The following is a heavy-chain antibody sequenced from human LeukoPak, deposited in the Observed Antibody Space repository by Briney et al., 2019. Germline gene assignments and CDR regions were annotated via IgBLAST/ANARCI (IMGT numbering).Heavy chain of an antibody. V-gene: IGHV4-59*08. CDR1: GGSISSDY. J-gene: IGHJ6*02. Sequence: PSETLSLTCTVSGGSISSDYWGWIRQPPGKGLEWIGHIYYSGSTNYNPSLKSRVTISVDTSKNQFSLKLSSVTAADTAVYYCARVSYGPAAIDYYGMDVWGQGTTVTVSS. CDR3: ARVSYGPAAIDYYGMDV. CDR2: IYYSGST. D-gene: IGHD2-2*01.